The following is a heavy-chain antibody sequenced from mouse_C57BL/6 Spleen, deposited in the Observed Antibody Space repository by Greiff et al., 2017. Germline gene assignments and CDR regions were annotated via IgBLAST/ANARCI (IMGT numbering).Heavy chain of an antibody. CDR2: ISDGGSYT. CDR1: GFTFSSYA. D-gene: IGHD1-1*01. J-gene: IGHJ1*03. Sequence: EVKLVESGGGLVKPGGSLKLSCAASGFTFSSYAMSWVRQTPEKRLEWVATISDGGSYTYYPDNVKGRFTISRDNAKNNLYLQMSHLKSEDTAMYYCARDQLTTVVSWYFEVWGTGTTVTVSS. V-gene: IGHV5-4*01. CDR3: ARDQLTTVVSWYFEV.